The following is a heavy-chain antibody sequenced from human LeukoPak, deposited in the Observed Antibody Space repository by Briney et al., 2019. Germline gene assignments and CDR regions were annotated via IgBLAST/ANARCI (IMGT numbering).Heavy chain of an antibody. J-gene: IGHJ3*02. Sequence: GGSLRLSCAASGFTLSIHWMSWVRQAPGKGLEWVANIKQDGSEKYYVDSVKGRFTISRDNAKNSLYLQMNSLRAEDTAVYYCARDPRGDAFDIWGQGTMVTVSS. V-gene: IGHV3-7*01. D-gene: IGHD1-26*01. CDR2: IKQDGSEK. CDR3: ARDPRGDAFDI. CDR1: GFTLSIHW.